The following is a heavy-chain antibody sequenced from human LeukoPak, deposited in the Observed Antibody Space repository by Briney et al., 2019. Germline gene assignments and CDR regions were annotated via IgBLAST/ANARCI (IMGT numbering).Heavy chain of an antibody. D-gene: IGHD3-22*01. CDR2: IRYDGSNK. V-gene: IGHV3-30*02. CDR3: ARARTYDSSGYYLGDAFDI. J-gene: IGHJ3*02. Sequence: GGSLRLSCAASGFTFSSYGMHWVRQAPGKGLEWVAFIRYDGSNKYYADSVKGRFTISRDNSKNTLYLQMNSLRAEDTAVYYCARARTYDSSGYYLGDAFDIWGQGTMVTVSS. CDR1: GFTFSSYG.